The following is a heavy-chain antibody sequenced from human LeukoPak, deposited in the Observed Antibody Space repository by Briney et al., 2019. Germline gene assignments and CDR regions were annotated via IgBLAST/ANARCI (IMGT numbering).Heavy chain of an antibody. CDR3: ARRRVDNRSGWYFDY. J-gene: IGHJ4*02. CDR2: IFYSGGT. D-gene: IGHD6-25*01. V-gene: IGHV4-39*01. Sequence: PSETLSLTCTVSLGSISSSTYYWGWIRQPPGKGLEWIGSIFYSGGTYYNPSLKSRVTISVDTSKNQFSLKLSSVTASDTAVYYCARRRVDNRSGWYFDYWGEGTLVTVSS. CDR1: LGSISSSTYY.